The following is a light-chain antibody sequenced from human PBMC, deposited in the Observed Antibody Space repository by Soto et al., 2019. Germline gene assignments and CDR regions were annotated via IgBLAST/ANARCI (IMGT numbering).Light chain of an antibody. CDR2: DVS. CDR3: SSYTSSSTLGV. Sequence: QSALTQPASVSGSPGQSITISCTGTSSDVGAYNYVSWYQQYPGKAPKLMIYDVSYRPSGVSSRFSGSKSGNTASLTISGLQAEDEADYYCSSYTSSSTLGVFGTGTKLTVL. CDR1: SSDVGAYNY. V-gene: IGLV2-14*01. J-gene: IGLJ1*01.